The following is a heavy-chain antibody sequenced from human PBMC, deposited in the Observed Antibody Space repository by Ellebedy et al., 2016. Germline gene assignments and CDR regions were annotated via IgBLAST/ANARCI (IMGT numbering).Heavy chain of an antibody. V-gene: IGHV3-21*01. J-gene: IGHJ6*02. Sequence: LSLTCAASGFTFSSYAMSWVRQAPGKGLEWVSSISSSSSYIYYADSVKGRFTISRDNAKNSLYLQMNSLRAEDTAVYYCARKGIAAAGTPNYYYYYGMDVWGQGTTVTVSS. CDR1: GFTFSSYA. D-gene: IGHD6-13*01. CDR2: ISSSSSYI. CDR3: ARKGIAAAGTPNYYYYYGMDV.